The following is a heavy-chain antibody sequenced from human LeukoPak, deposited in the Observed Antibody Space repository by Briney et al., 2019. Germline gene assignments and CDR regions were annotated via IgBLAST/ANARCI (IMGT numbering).Heavy chain of an antibody. V-gene: IGHV1-69*05. CDR3: ARLYCSSTSCYHRRSAFDI. J-gene: IGHJ3*02. CDR2: IIPIFSTA. D-gene: IGHD2-2*01. CDR1: GGTFSSYA. Sequence: VKVSCKASGGTFSSYAISWVRQAPGQGLKWMGGIIPIFSTANYALKFQGRVTITTDESTSTAYLELSSLRSEDTAVYYCARLYCSSTSCYHRRSAFDIWGQGTMVTVSS.